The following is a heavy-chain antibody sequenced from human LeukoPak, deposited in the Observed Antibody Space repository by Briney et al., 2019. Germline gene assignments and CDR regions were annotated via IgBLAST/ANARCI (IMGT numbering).Heavy chain of an antibody. V-gene: IGHV3-21*01. J-gene: IGHJ4*02. Sequence: GGSLRLSCAASGFTFSSYSMNWVRQAPGKGLEWVSSISSSSSYIYYADSVKGRFTISRDNAKNSLYLQMNSLRAEDTAVYYCAREGLIAPAGHDYWGQGTLVTVSS. CDR2: ISSSSSYI. CDR3: AREGLIAPAGHDY. D-gene: IGHD6-13*01. CDR1: GFTFSSYS.